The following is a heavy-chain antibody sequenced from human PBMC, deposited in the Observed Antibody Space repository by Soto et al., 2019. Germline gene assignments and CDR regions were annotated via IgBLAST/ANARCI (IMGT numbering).Heavy chain of an antibody. Sequence: ASVKVSCKASGYTFTSYYMHWLREGPGQGLEWMGIINPSGGSTSYAQKFQGRVTMTRDTSTSTVYMELSSLRSEDTAVYYCARERAMVRGVIKGEFDYWGQGTLVTVSS. CDR3: ARERAMVRGVIKGEFDY. CDR2: INPSGGST. V-gene: IGHV1-46*01. D-gene: IGHD3-10*01. J-gene: IGHJ4*02. CDR1: GYTFTSYY.